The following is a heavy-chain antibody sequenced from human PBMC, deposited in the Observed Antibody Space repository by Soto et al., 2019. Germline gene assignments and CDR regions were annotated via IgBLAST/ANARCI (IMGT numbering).Heavy chain of an antibody. D-gene: IGHD5-18*01. CDR2: ISGTGGST. CDR3: AKGNGYSYDVYYYYRIDV. Sequence: GGSLTLSCAASGFTFSSYAMSWVRQAPGKGLEWVSTISGTGGSTYYADSVKRQFTTARDKCTNTMYLQMNSLRAEDTDVYYCAKGNGYSYDVYYYYRIDVWGQGTTVTLS. CDR1: GFTFSSYA. J-gene: IGHJ6*02. V-gene: IGHV3-23*01.